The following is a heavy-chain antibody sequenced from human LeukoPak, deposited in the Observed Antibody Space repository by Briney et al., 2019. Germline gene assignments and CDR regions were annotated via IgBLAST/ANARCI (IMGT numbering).Heavy chain of an antibody. CDR2: IRYDGSNK. D-gene: IGHD3-22*01. CDR3: ARESYSSGYYYDY. V-gene: IGHV3-30*02. CDR1: GFTFSSYG. Sequence: GGSLRLSCAASGFTFSSYGMHWVRQAPGKGLEWVAFIRYDGSNKYYADSVKGRFTISRDNAKNSLYLQMNSLRAEDTAVYYCARESYSSGYYYDYWGQGTLVTVSS. J-gene: IGHJ4*02.